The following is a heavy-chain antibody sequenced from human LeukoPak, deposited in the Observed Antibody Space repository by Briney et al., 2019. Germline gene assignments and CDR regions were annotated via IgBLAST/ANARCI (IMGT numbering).Heavy chain of an antibody. CDR3: ARTPLDCSSTSCYGYDAFDI. CDR2: IIPIFGSA. D-gene: IGHD2-2*01. J-gene: IGHJ3*02. CDR1: GGTFSSYA. V-gene: IGHV1-69*13. Sequence: GASVKVSCKASGGTFSSYAISWVRQAPGQGLEWMGGIIPIFGSANYAQKFQGRVTITADESTSTAYMELSSLRSEDTAVYYCARTPLDCSSTSCYGYDAFDIWGQGTMVTVSS.